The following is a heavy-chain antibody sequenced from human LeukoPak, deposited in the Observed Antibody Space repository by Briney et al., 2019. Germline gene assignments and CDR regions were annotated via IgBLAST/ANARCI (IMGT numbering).Heavy chain of an antibody. CDR3: ARGFRYSSGWYGGSYWFGP. J-gene: IGHJ5*02. CDR1: GVSFSDSY. Sequence: SETLSLTCAVTGVSFSDSYWSWIRQPPGKGLEWIGEINHSGSTNYNPSLKSRVTISVDTSKNQFSLKLSSVTAADTAVYYCARGFRYSSGWYGGSYWFGPWGQGTLVTVSS. D-gene: IGHD6-19*01. CDR2: INHSGST. V-gene: IGHV4-34*01.